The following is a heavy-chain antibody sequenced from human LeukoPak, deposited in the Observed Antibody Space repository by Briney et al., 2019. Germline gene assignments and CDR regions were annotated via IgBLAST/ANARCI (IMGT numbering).Heavy chain of an antibody. V-gene: IGHV1-2*02. CDR1: GYTFTGYY. D-gene: IGHD2-21*01. J-gene: IGHJ4*02. Sequence: ASVKVSCKASGYTFTGYYIHWVRQAPGQGLEWMGWINPNNDYTYYAQKFQGRVTLTRDTSNTTVYMELTTLTSDDTALYYCAVAPGDYWGQGTLVIVSA. CDR2: INPNNDYT. CDR3: AVAPGDY.